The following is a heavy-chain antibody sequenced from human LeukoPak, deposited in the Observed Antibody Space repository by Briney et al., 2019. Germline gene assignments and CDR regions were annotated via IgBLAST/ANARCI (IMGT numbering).Heavy chain of an antibody. CDR3: ARDVHGDYGSGWFDP. J-gene: IGHJ5*02. D-gene: IGHD4-17*01. V-gene: IGHV1-69*05. CDR2: IMPLFGTA. Sequence: SVKLSCKGSGGTLSSYAISWVRQAPGQGLEWLGGIMPLFGTAGYAQKFQGRVTITKDESTRTVYLELTSLTSDDTAVYYCARDVHGDYGSGWFDPWGQGTLVSVSS. CDR1: GGTLSSYA.